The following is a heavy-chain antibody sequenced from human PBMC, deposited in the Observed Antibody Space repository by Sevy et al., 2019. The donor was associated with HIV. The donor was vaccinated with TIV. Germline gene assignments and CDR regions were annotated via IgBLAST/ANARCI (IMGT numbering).Heavy chain of an antibody. CDR2: INQDGSVN. V-gene: IGHV3-7*01. Sequence: GGSLRLSCVASGFSLDTYWMLWVRQAPGKGLEWVANINQDGSVNYYADSVKGRFTISRDNARNLVSLQMNILRVEDTALYYWVRAIATADSFWGQGTLVTVSS. J-gene: IGHJ4*02. D-gene: IGHD6-13*01. CDR1: GFSLDTYW. CDR3: VRAIATADSF.